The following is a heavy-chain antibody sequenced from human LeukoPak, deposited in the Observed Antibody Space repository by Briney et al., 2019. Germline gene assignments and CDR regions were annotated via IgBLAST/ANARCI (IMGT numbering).Heavy chain of an antibody. Sequence: SETLSLTCTVSGGSISSYYWSWIRQPAGKGLEWIGRIYTSGSTNYNPSLKSRVTMSVDTSKDQFSLKLSSVTAADTAVYYCAGADDYGDYSYYMDVWGKGTTVTVSS. CDR2: IYTSGST. CDR3: AGADDYGDYSYYMDV. CDR1: GGSISSYY. D-gene: IGHD4-17*01. V-gene: IGHV4-4*07. J-gene: IGHJ6*03.